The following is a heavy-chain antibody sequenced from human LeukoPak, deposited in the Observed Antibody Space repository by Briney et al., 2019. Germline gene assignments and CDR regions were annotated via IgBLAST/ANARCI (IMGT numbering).Heavy chain of an antibody. CDR1: GGSISSSRYY. CDR2: IYYSGST. J-gene: IGHJ4*02. CDR3: ASWNDGYLHY. V-gene: IGHV4-39*01. D-gene: IGHD5-24*01. Sequence: SETLSLTCTVSGGSISSSRYYWGWIRQPPGKGLEWIGSIYYSGSTYYNPSLKSRVTISVDTSKNQFSLKLSSVTAADTAVYYCASWNDGYLHYWGQGTLVTVSS.